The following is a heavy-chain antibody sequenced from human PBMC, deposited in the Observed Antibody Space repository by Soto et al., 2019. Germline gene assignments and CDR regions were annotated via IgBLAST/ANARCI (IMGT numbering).Heavy chain of an antibody. D-gene: IGHD3-10*01. V-gene: IGHV1-8*01. CDR3: ARSVGGSNVNFDY. J-gene: IGHJ4*02. CDR1: GYTFTSYD. CDR2: MNPDSGNT. Sequence: QVQLVQSGAEVRTPGASVKVSCKASGYTFTSYDINWVRQATGQGPEWMGWMNPDSGNTGYVQKFQGRVTMTMNTAISTADMELSSLRSEDTAVYYCARSVGGSNVNFDYWGQGTLVTVSS.